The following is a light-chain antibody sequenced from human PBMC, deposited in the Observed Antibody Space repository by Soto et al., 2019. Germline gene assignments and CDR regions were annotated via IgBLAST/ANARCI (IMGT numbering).Light chain of an antibody. V-gene: IGLV2-8*01. Sequence: QSALTQPPSASGSPGQSVTISCTGTSCDVGAYNYVSWYQQLPGKAPKLIIYEVSKRPSGVPDRFSGSKSGNTASLTVSGLQAEDEADYYCTSYAGTYSFVYVFGTGTKLTVL. CDR1: SCDVGAYNY. CDR2: EVS. CDR3: TSYAGTYSFVYV. J-gene: IGLJ1*01.